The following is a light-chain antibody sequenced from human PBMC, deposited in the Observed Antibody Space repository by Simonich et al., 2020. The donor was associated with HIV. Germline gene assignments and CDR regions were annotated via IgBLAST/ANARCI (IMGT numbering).Light chain of an antibody. CDR2: GAS. CDR1: QSVSSN. Sequence: EIVLTQSPGTLSLSPGERATLSCRASQSVSSNLAWYQQKPGQAPRLLIHGASTRATGIPARFSGSGSGTEFTLTISSLQSEDFAVYHCQQYNNWPLTFGGGTKVEIK. CDR3: QQYNNWPLT. V-gene: IGKV3-15*01. J-gene: IGKJ4*01.